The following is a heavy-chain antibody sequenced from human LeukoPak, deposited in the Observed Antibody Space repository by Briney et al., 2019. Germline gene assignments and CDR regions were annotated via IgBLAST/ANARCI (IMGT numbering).Heavy chain of an antibody. Sequence: ASVKVSCKASGYTFTSYGISWVRQAPGQGLEWMGIINPSGGSTSYTQKFQGRVTVTRDTSTSTVYMELSSLRSEDTAVYYCARDNHYYYDSSGYYDPEYFQHWGQGTLVTVSS. J-gene: IGHJ1*01. CDR1: GYTFTSYG. V-gene: IGHV1-46*01. D-gene: IGHD3-22*01. CDR2: INPSGGST. CDR3: ARDNHYYYDSSGYYDPEYFQH.